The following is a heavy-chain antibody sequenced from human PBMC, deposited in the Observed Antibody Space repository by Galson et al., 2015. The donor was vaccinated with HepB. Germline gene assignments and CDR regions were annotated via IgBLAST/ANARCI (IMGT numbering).Heavy chain of an antibody. CDR3: ARDAYYDFWSGYYTGNWFDP. D-gene: IGHD3-3*01. V-gene: IGHV1-46*01. Sequence: SVKVSCKASGYTFTSYYMHWVRQAPGQGLEWMGIINPSGGSTSYAQKFQGRVTMTRDTSTSTVYMELSSLRSEDTAVYYCARDAYYDFWSGYYTGNWFDPWGQGTLVTVSS. CDR2: INPSGGST. J-gene: IGHJ5*02. CDR1: GYTFTSYY.